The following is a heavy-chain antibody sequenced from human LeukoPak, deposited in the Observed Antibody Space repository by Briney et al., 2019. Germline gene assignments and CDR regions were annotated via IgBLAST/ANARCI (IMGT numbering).Heavy chain of an antibody. Sequence: PSETLSLTCTVSGGSISSSSYCWGWIRQPPGKGLEWIGSIYYSGSTYYNPSLKSRVTISVDTSKNQFSLKLSSVTAADTAVYYCARDRVLLGYCSGGSCPSYYFDYWGQGTLVTVSS. J-gene: IGHJ4*02. CDR3: ARDRVLLGYCSGGSCPSYYFDY. D-gene: IGHD2-15*01. V-gene: IGHV4-39*07. CDR1: GGSISSSSYC. CDR2: IYYSGST.